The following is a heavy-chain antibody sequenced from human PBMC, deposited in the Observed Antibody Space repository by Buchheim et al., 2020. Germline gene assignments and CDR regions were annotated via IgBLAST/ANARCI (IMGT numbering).Heavy chain of an antibody. D-gene: IGHD5-18*01. CDR2: ISSSSGTI. CDR1: GFTFSSYS. Sequence: EVQLVESGGGLVQPGGSLRLSCAASGFTFSSYSMNWVRQAPGKGLEWVSYISSSSGTISYADSVMGRFTISRDNAKNSLYLQMNSLRDEDTAVYYCTREIYTYGIEGYYYYGMDVWGQGTT. J-gene: IGHJ6*02. V-gene: IGHV3-48*02. CDR3: TREIYTYGIEGYYYYGMDV.